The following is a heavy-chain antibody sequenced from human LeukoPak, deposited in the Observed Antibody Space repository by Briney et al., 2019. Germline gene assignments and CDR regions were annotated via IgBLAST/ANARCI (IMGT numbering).Heavy chain of an antibody. J-gene: IGHJ6*02. CDR2: IYSSGST. CDR3: ARLIRNYYDSSGYYYELSYYYGMDV. Sequence: SETLSLTCTVSGGSISSYYWSWIRQPPGKGLEWIGYIYSSGSTNYNPSLKSRVTISVDTSKNQFSLKLSSVTAADTAVYYCARLIRNYYDSSGYYYELSYYYGMDVWGQGTTVTVSS. V-gene: IGHV4-59*08. CDR1: GGSISSYY. D-gene: IGHD3-22*01.